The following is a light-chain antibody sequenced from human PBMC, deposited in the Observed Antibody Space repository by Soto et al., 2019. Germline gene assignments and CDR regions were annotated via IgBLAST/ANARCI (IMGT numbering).Light chain of an antibody. CDR2: AAS. J-gene: IGKJ1*01. CDR1: QDISKD. Sequence: AIQMTQSPSSLSASVGDRVTITCRASQDISKDLGWYQQKPGKTPKLLIFAASSLQSGVPSRFSGSGSGTDFTLTISSLQPEDFATYYCLQDFNYPWTFGQGTKVEIE. V-gene: IGKV1-6*01. CDR3: LQDFNYPWT.